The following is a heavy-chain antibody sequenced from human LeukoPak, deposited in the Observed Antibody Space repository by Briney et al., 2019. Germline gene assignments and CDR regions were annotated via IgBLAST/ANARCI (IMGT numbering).Heavy chain of an antibody. V-gene: IGHV4-30-2*01. CDR1: GGSISSGGYY. Sequence: TLSLTCTVSGGSISSGGYYWSWIRQPPGKGLEWIGYIYHSGSTYYNPSLKSRVTISVDRSKNQFSLKLSSVTAADTAVYYCARHAFVVVLANWFDPWGQGTLVTVSS. D-gene: IGHD2-2*01. CDR3: ARHAFVVVLANWFDP. J-gene: IGHJ5*02. CDR2: IYHSGST.